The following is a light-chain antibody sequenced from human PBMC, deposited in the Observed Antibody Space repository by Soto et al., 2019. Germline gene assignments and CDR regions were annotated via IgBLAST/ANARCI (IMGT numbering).Light chain of an antibody. V-gene: IGKV1-5*03. J-gene: IGKJ1*01. Sequence: DIQMTQSPSTLSASAGDRVTITCRASQSINSWLAWYQQKPGKVPKLLIYKASSLESGVPSRFSGSESGTEFTLNISSLQPDDFASYYCQQYNSYPRTFGQGTKVEMK. CDR1: QSINSW. CDR3: QQYNSYPRT. CDR2: KAS.